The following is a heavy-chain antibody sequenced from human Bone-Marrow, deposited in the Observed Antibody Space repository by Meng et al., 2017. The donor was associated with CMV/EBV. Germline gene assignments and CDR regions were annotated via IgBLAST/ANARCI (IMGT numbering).Heavy chain of an antibody. V-gene: IGHV1-69*05. CDR2: IIPIFGTA. CDR1: GGTFSSYA. J-gene: IGHJ6*02. D-gene: IGHD2-21*01. CDR3: ASGGYCGGDCYIKEDYYYYGMDV. Sequence: SVKVSCKASGGTFSSYAISWVRQAPGQGLEWMGGIIPIFGTANYAQKFQGRVTITTDESTSTAYMELSSLRSEDTAVYYCASGGYCGGDCYIKEDYYYYGMDVWGQGTTVTVYS.